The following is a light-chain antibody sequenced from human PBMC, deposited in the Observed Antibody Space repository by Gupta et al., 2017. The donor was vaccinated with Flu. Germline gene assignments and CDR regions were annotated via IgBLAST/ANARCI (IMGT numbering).Light chain of an antibody. Sequence: SSSNIGSNTVNWYQQFPESAPKVLIYNDNERPSEVPDRFSASKSGTSASLAISVLQSEDEAEYYCAAWDDSLNGGVFGGGTKLTVL. CDR2: NDN. CDR1: SSNIGSNT. J-gene: IGLJ2*01. CDR3: AAWDDSLNGGV. V-gene: IGLV1-44*01.